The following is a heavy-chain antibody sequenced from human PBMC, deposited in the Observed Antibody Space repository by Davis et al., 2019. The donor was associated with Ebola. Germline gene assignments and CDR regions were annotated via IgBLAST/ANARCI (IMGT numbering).Heavy chain of an antibody. Sequence: SETLSLTCTVSGDGSISSSNDYWSWIRQPPGKGLEWIGYIYYSGSTNYNPSLKSRVTISVDTSKNQFSLKLSSVTAADTAVYYCARAYDSSGYYQVDYYYGMDVWGQGTTVTVSS. CDR2: IYYSGST. CDR3: ARAYDSSGYYQVDYYYGMDV. D-gene: IGHD3-22*01. CDR1: GDGSISSSNDY. J-gene: IGHJ6*02. V-gene: IGHV4-61*01.